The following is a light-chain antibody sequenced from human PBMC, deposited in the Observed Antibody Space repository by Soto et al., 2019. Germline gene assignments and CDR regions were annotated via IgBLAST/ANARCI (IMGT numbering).Light chain of an antibody. Sequence: DIQMTHTPSSLSASLGDRVTITCRASHGISILAWYQQKPGKAPMLLIHDASSLQSGVPSRFSGSGSGTDFTLTISSLQPEDFATYYCQQSFSTPITCGQGTRLRL. CDR2: DAS. V-gene: IGKV1-39*01. CDR1: HGISI. CDR3: QQSFSTPIT. J-gene: IGKJ5*01.